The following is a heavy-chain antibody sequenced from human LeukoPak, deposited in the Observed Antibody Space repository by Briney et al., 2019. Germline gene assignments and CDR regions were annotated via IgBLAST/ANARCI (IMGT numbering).Heavy chain of an antibody. CDR2: ISAGSGYT. CDR3: ATTGPLGYYDMDV. V-gene: IGHV3-11*06. CDR1: GFTFSDYY. J-gene: IGHJ6*02. D-gene: IGHD3-10*01. Sequence: GGSLRLSCAASGFTFSDYYMSWIRQAPGKGLEWVSYISAGSGYTHYADSVKGRFTISRDNAKHSLYLQMNSLRAEDSAVYYCATTGPLGYYDMDVWGLGTTVTVSS.